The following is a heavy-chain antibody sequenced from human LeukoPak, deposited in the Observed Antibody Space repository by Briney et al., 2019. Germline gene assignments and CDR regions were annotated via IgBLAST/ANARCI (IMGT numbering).Heavy chain of an antibody. CDR2: IKEDGSEK. Sequence: PGGSLRLSCAASGFTFSNYWMSWVRQAPGKGLEWVGNIKEDGSEKYYVDSVKGRFTISRDNAKNSVYLQMNSLRPEDTAVYYCAKGWAYYYGSGSYLDYWGQGTLVTVSS. D-gene: IGHD3-10*01. J-gene: IGHJ4*02. CDR3: AKGWAYYYGSGSYLDY. V-gene: IGHV3-7*04. CDR1: GFTFSNYW.